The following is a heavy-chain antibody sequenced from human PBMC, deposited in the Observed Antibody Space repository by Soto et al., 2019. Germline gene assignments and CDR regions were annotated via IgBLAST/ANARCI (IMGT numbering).Heavy chain of an antibody. Sequence: SETLSLTCTVSGGSLSGYYWSWIRQPPGKGLEWIGYIYYSGNTNYNPSLKSRVTMSVDTSKNQVSLKLSSVTAADTAVYYCARNDYGGNPFFAYWGQGTLVTVS. D-gene: IGHD4-17*01. J-gene: IGHJ4*02. CDR1: GGSLSGYY. V-gene: IGHV4-59*01. CDR3: ARNDYGGNPFFAY. CDR2: IYYSGNT.